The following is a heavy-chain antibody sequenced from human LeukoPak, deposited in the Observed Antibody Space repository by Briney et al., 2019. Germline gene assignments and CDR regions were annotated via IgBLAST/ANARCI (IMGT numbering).Heavy chain of an antibody. CDR2: IIPIFGTA. CDR3: ARESGYYDSSGYLDY. V-gene: IGHV1-69*05. J-gene: IGHJ4*02. CDR1: GGTFSSYA. D-gene: IGHD3-22*01. Sequence: SVKVSCKACGGTFSSYAISWVRQAPGQGLEWMGRIIPIFGTANYAQKFQGRVTITTDESTSTAYMELSSLRSEDTAVYYCARESGYYDSSGYLDYWGQGTLVTVSS.